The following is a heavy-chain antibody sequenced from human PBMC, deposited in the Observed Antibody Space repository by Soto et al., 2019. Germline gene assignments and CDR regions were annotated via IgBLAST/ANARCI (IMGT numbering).Heavy chain of an antibody. J-gene: IGHJ5*01. Sequence: SETLSLTCAVSGGSISSGGYSWSWIRQPPGKGLEWIGYIYHSGSTYYNPSLKSRVTISVDRSKNQFSLKLSSVTAADTAVYYCARDLTGWFDPWGLGTTVTVSS. V-gene: IGHV4-30-2*01. CDR2: IYHSGST. CDR3: ARDLTGWFDP. D-gene: IGHD2-8*02. CDR1: GGSISSGGYS.